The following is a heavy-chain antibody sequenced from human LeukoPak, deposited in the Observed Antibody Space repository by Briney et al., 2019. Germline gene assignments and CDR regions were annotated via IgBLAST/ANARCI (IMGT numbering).Heavy chain of an antibody. CDR2: INSDGSST. J-gene: IGHJ4*02. Sequence: GGSLRLSCAASGFTFSSYWMHWVRQAPGKGLVRVSRINSDGSSTSYADSVKGRFTISRDNAKNTLYLQMNSLRAEDTAVYYCASGYGGSVWRWGQGTLVTVSS. V-gene: IGHV3-74*01. D-gene: IGHD4-23*01. CDR1: GFTFSSYW. CDR3: ASGYGGSVWR.